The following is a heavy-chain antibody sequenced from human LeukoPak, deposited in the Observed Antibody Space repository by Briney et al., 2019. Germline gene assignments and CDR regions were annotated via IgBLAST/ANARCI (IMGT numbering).Heavy chain of an antibody. CDR2: AWYDGSTK. CDR1: GFSFSSYG. Sequence: GGSLRLSCAASGFSFSSYGMHWVRQAPGKGLEWVAVAWYDGSTKYYQDSVKGRFTISRDNSKNTLYLQMNSLRAEDTAIYYCAKDFVRYNIQFDYWGQGALVTVSS. CDR3: AKDFVRYNIQFDY. D-gene: IGHD1-14*01. J-gene: IGHJ4*02. V-gene: IGHV3-33*06.